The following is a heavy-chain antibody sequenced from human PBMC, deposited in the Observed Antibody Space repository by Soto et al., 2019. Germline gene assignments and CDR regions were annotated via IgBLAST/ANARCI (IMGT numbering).Heavy chain of an antibody. J-gene: IGHJ1*01. V-gene: IGHV4-31*03. CDR1: GGSISSGGYY. Sequence: SETLSLTCTVSGGSISSGGYYWSWIRQHPGKGLEWIGYIYYSGSTYYNPSLKSRVTISVDTSKNQFSLKLSSVTAADTAVYYCARALRYSSSWYGAYFQHWGQGTLVTVSS. D-gene: IGHD6-13*01. CDR3: ARALRYSSSWYGAYFQH. CDR2: IYYSGST.